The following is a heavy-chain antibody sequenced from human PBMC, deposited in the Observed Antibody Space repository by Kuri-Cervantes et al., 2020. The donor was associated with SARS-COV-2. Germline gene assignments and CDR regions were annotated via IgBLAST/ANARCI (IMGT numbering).Heavy chain of an antibody. Sequence: ASVKVSCKTSGYTFSRNDISWVRQAPGQGLEWLGWIYPNSGGTNYAQKFQGRVTMTRDTSITTAYMELSRVRSDDTAVYYCARDGDSRSWDLYYYGMDVWGQGTTVTVSS. CDR2: IYPNSGGT. CDR3: ARDGDSRSWDLYYYGMDV. V-gene: IGHV1-2*02. J-gene: IGHJ6*02. D-gene: IGHD6-13*01. CDR1: GYTFSRND.